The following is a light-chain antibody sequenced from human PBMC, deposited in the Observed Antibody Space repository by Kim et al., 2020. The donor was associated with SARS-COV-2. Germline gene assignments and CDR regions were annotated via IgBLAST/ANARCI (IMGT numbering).Light chain of an antibody. Sequence: VSPGERAPLSCRASQSVSSNLAWYQQKPGQAPRLLIYGASTRATGIPARFSGSGSGTEFTLTISSLQSEDFAVYYCQQYNNWPPHTFGQGTKLEIK. CDR2: GAS. V-gene: IGKV3-15*01. CDR3: QQYNNWPPHT. J-gene: IGKJ2*01. CDR1: QSVSSN.